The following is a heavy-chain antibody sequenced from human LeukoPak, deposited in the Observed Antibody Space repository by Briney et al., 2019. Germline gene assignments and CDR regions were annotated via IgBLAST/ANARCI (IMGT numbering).Heavy chain of an antibody. Sequence: GASLTVSCKASGYTFTSYGISWVRQAPGQGLEWMGWISAYNGNTNYAQKLQGRVTMTTDTSTSTAYMELRSLRSDDTAVYYCARSPPGYSSGWYYDYWGQGTLVTVSS. CDR3: ARSPPGYSSGWYYDY. J-gene: IGHJ4*02. D-gene: IGHD6-19*01. CDR1: GYTFTSYG. CDR2: ISAYNGNT. V-gene: IGHV1-18*04.